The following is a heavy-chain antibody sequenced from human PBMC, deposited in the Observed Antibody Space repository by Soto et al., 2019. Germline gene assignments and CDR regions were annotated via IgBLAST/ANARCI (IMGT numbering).Heavy chain of an antibody. D-gene: IGHD2-15*01. CDR3: ARVSDCSGGGCYSSFDY. CDR2: IIPVFGTP. Sequence: SVKVSCKASGGTLSRYAISWVRLAPGQGLEWMGGIIPVFGTPKYAQKFQGRVTITADESTSTAYMELRSLRSEDTAVYYCARVSDCSGGGCYSSFDYWGQGTLVTVSS. V-gene: IGHV1-69*13. J-gene: IGHJ4*02. CDR1: GGTLSRYA.